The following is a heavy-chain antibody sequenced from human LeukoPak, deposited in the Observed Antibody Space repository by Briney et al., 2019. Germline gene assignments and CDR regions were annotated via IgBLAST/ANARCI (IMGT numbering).Heavy chain of an antibody. CDR2: ISSSGSTI. CDR1: GFTFSDYY. D-gene: IGHD3-22*01. J-gene: IGHJ4*02. V-gene: IGHV3-11*01. Sequence: GGSLRLSCAASGFTFSDYYMTWIRQAPGKGLEWVSYISSSGSTIYYADSVKGRFTISRDNAKNSLYLQMNSLRAEDTAVYYCARVYYDSSEYYFDYWGQGTLVTVSS. CDR3: ARVYYDSSEYYFDY.